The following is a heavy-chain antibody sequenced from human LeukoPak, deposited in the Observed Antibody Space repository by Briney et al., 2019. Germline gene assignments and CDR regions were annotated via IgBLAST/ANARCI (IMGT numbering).Heavy chain of an antibody. Sequence: ASVKVSCKASGYTFTTYYMHWVRQAPGQGLEWMGIISPSGGSTRYAQKFQGRVTMTRGTSTSTVYMELSSLRSEDTAVYYCASLRDRYSSSWWIFDYWGQGTLVIVSS. D-gene: IGHD6-13*01. V-gene: IGHV1-46*01. CDR2: ISPSGGST. J-gene: IGHJ4*01. CDR3: ASLRDRYSSSWWIFDY. CDR1: GYTFTTYY.